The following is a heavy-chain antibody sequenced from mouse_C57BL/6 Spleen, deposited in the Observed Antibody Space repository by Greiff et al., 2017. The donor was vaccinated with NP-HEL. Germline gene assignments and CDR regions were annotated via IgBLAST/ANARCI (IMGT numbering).Heavy chain of an antibody. CDR1: GYPFTSYW. D-gene: IGHD1-1*01. Sequence: QVQLQQPGAELVKPGASVKLSCKASGYPFTSYWMHWVKQRPGQGLEWIGMIHPNSGSPTSIEKFKSKATLTVDKSSSTAYMQRSSLTSEDSAVYYCARRDDGSSHWYFDVWGTGTTVTVSS. V-gene: IGHV1-64*01. CDR3: ARRDDGSSHWYFDV. CDR2: IHPNSGSP. J-gene: IGHJ1*03.